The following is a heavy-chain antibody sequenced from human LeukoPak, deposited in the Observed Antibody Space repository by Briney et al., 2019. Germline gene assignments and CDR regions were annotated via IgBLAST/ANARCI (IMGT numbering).Heavy chain of an antibody. Sequence: PGGSLRLSCAASGFTFSTYAMSWVRRAPGKGLEWVSAISGYGDGTYYADSVKGRFTISRDNSKNTLYLQMNSLRAEDTAVYYCAKDAGVGVLCFGDREDYWGQGTPVTVSS. D-gene: IGHD3-10*01. CDR2: ISGYGDGT. J-gene: IGHJ4*02. V-gene: IGHV3-23*01. CDR1: GFTFSTYA. CDR3: AKDAGVGVLCFGDREDY.